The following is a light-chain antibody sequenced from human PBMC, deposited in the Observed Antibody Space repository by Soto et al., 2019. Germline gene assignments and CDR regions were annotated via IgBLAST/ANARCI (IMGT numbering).Light chain of an antibody. CDR3: SSYTSSAYVV. CDR1: SSDVGGFNY. CDR2: EVT. V-gene: IGLV2-14*01. J-gene: IGLJ2*01. Sequence: QSVLTQPASVSGSPGQSITISCTGTSSDVGGFNYVSWYQLHPGKAPKLMIHEVTNRPSGISNRFSGSKSGNTASLTISGLQAEDEADYYCSSYTSSAYVVFGGGTKLTVL.